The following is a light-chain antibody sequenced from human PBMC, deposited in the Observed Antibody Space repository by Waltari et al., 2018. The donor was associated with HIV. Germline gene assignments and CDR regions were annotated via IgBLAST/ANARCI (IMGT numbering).Light chain of an antibody. CDR3: GTWDSGLSVVV. J-gene: IGLJ2*01. Sequence: QSVLTQPRSVSAAPGQTVTIPCSGSSSDIGNNYVSWYQQVPGTAPKLLIYDNTERPSGIPDRFSGAKSGTSATLGITGLQTGDEADYYCGTWDSGLSVVVFGGGTKLTVL. CDR1: SSDIGNNY. V-gene: IGLV1-51*01. CDR2: DNT.